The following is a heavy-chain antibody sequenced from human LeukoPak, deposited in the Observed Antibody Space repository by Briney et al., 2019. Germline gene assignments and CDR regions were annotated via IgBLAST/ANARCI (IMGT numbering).Heavy chain of an antibody. CDR2: IIPIFGTE. Sequence: SVKVSCKASGYTFTSYYMHWVRQAPGQGLEWMGGIIPIFGTENYAQKFQGRVTITTDESTSTAYMELSSLRSEDTAVYYCARARSPSSGYLLRDHNWFDPWGQGTLVTVSS. CDR1: GYTFTSYY. V-gene: IGHV1-69*05. CDR3: ARARSPSSGYLLRDHNWFDP. J-gene: IGHJ5*02. D-gene: IGHD3-22*01.